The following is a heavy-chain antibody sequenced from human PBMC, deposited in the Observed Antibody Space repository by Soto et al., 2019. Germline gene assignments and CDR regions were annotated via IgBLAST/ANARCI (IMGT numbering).Heavy chain of an antibody. CDR3: ARAPHAGGGPPIYFDY. CDR2: IYTSGST. J-gene: IGHJ4*02. V-gene: IGHV4-4*07. Sequence: SETLSLTCTVSGGSISSYYWSWIRQPAGKGLEWIGRIYTSGSTNYNPSLKSRVTMSVDTSKNQFSLKLSSVTAADTAVYYCARAPHAGGGPPIYFDYWGQGTLVTVSS. D-gene: IGHD3-10*01. CDR1: GGSISSYY.